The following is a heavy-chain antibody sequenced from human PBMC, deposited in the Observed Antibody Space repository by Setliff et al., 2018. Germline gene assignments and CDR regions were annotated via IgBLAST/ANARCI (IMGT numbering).Heavy chain of an antibody. CDR1: GGSISSYY. Sequence: SETLSLTCTVSGGSISSYYWSWIRQPPGKGLEWIGYIYYSGSTNYNPSLKRRVTISVDTSKNQFSLKLSSVTAADTAVYYCARDEGSSYFYGMDVWGQGTTVTVS. D-gene: IGHD6-13*01. CDR3: ARDEGSSYFYGMDV. V-gene: IGHV4-59*01. J-gene: IGHJ6*02. CDR2: IYYSGST.